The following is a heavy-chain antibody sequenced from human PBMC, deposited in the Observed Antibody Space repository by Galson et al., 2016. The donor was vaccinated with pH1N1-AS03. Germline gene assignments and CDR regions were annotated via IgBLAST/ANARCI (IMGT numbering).Heavy chain of an antibody. V-gene: IGHV3-21*03. J-gene: IGHJ4*02. CDR1: GFTFSGYS. D-gene: IGHD2-2*01. Sequence: SLRLSCAASGFTFSGYSMNWFRQAPGKGLEWVSSISRSSTYISYADSVKGRFTISRDNAKNSLYLQMPSLRAEDTAVYYCARTFPGRVVVVAAAMQEGPDYWGQGTLVTVSS. CDR3: ARTFPGRVVVVAAAMQEGPDY. CDR2: ISRSSTYI.